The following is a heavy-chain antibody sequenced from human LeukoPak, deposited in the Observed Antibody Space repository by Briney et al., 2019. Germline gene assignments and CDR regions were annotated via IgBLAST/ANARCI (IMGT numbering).Heavy chain of an antibody. CDR2: ISAYNGNT. Sequence: ASVKVSCKASGYTFTSYGISWVRQAPGQGLEWMGWISAYNGNTNYAQKLQGRVTMTTDTSTSTAYMELRSLRSDDTAVYYCARDWSGSSTREYYYYYYGMDVWGQGTTVTVSS. CDR3: ARDWSGSSTREYYYYYYGMDV. CDR1: GYTFTSYG. J-gene: IGHJ6*02. V-gene: IGHV1-18*01. D-gene: IGHD2-2*01.